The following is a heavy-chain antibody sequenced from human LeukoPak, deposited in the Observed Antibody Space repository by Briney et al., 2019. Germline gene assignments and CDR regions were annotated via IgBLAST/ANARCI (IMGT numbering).Heavy chain of an antibody. CDR3: ARGLPAVTTVTTFDY. CDR1: GGSFSGYY. J-gene: IGHJ4*02. CDR2: INHSGST. D-gene: IGHD4-17*01. V-gene: IGHV4-34*01. Sequence: SETLSLTCAVYGGSFSGYYWSWIRQPPGKGLEWIGEINHSGSTNCNPSLKSRVTISVDTSKNQFSLKLSSVTAADTAVYYCARGLPAVTTVTTFDYWGQGTLVTVSS.